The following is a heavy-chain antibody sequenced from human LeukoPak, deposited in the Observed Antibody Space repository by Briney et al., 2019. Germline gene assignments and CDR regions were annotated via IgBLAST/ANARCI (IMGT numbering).Heavy chain of an antibody. Sequence: GGALRLSCAASGFTFSSYDMHWVGQATGKGREWVSAIGTAGGTYYPGSVKGRFTISRQNPKNYFYLQMNSLRAGDTAVYYCARDRGGVYDYWGQGTQVPVSS. CDR3: ARDRGGVYDY. CDR2: IGTAGGT. CDR1: GFTFSSYD. V-gene: IGHV3-13*01. J-gene: IGHJ4*02. D-gene: IGHD5/OR15-5a*01.